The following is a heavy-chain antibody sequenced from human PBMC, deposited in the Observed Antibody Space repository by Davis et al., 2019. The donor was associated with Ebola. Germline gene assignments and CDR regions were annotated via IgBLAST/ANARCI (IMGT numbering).Heavy chain of an antibody. CDR3: ARSERYCSGGSCYHYGMDV. J-gene: IGHJ6*04. CDR1: GFTFDDYA. CDR2: INSDGSTT. D-gene: IGHD2-15*01. Sequence: GESLKISCAASGFTFDDYAMHWVRLAPGKGLVWVSRINSDGSTTTYADSVKGRFTISRDNSKNTLYLQMNSLRAEDTAVYYCARSERYCSGGSCYHYGMDVWGKGTTVTVSS. V-gene: IGHV3-74*01.